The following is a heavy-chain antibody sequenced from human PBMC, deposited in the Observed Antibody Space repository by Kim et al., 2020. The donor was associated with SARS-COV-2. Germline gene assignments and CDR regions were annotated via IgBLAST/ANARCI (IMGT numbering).Heavy chain of an antibody. J-gene: IGHJ4*02. CDR2: ISYDGSNK. D-gene: IGHD3-3*01. Sequence: GGSLRLSCAASGFTFSSYAMHWVRQAPGKGLEWVAVISYDGSNKYYADSVKGRFTISRDNSKNTLYLQMNSLRAEDTAVYYCASGVYDFWSGSDYWGQGTLVTVSS. CDR3: ASGVYDFWSGSDY. V-gene: IGHV3-30-3*01. CDR1: GFTFSSYA.